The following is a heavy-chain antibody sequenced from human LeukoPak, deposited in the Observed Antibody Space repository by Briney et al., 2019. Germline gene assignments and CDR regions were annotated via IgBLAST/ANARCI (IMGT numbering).Heavy chain of an antibody. CDR1: GYSFTSYW. CDR2: VYPGDSDA. Sequence: GESLKISCKGSGYSFTSYWIGWVRQMPGKGLEWLGIVYPGDSDARYSPSFQGQVTISADKSIRTAYLQWSSLKASDTAIYYCARHLLRTGLELPWALAYWGQGTPVTVSS. J-gene: IGHJ4*02. CDR3: ARHLLRTGLELPWALAY. V-gene: IGHV5-51*01. D-gene: IGHD1-7*01.